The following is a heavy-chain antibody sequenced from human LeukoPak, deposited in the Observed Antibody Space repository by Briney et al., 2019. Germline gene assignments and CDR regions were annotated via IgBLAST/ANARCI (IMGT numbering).Heavy chain of an antibody. J-gene: IGHJ4*02. D-gene: IGHD3-10*01. V-gene: IGHV3-13*01. CDR1: GFTFSRYD. CDR2: IGTTGDT. Sequence: GGSLRLSCAASGFTFSRYDMHWVRQATGKGLEWVSAIGTTGDTYYPGSVKGRFTISRENAKNSLYLQMNSLRAGDTAVYYCARAIAMVRGVNYFDYWGQGTLVTVSS. CDR3: ARAIAMVRGVNYFDY.